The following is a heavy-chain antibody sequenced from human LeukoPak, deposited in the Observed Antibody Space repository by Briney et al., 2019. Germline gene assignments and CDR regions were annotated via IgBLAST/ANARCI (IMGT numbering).Heavy chain of an antibody. CDR3: ARECDYYCSGSFRPFDY. CDR2: IYTSGST. Sequence: PSETLSLTCTVSGGSISSYYWSWIRQPAGKGLEWIGRIYTSGSTNYYPSLKSRVTMSVDTSKNQFSLKLSSVTAADAAVYYCARECDYYCSGSFRPFDYWGQGTLVTVSS. CDR1: GGSISSYY. D-gene: IGHD3-10*01. J-gene: IGHJ4*02. V-gene: IGHV4-4*07.